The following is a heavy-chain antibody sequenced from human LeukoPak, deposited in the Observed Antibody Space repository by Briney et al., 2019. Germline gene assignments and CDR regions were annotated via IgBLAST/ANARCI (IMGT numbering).Heavy chain of an antibody. Sequence: PGGSLRLSCAASGFTFTTSAMHWVRQAPGKGLEWVAVISYVGSNKYYADSVKGRFTISRDDSKNTVYLQMNSLRTEDTTVYYCVRGSCGIYCYFDYWGQGALVTVSS. CDR3: VRGSCGIYCYFDY. CDR2: ISYVGSNK. V-gene: IGHV3-30-3*01. CDR1: GFTFTTSA. D-gene: IGHD1-26*01. J-gene: IGHJ4*02.